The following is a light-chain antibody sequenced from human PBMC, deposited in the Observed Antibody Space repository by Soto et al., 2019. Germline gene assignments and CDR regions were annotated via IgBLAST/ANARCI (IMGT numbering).Light chain of an antibody. V-gene: IGKV3-20*01. J-gene: IGKJ4*01. Sequence: EIVLTQSPGTLSLSPGERATLSCRASQSVSSSYLAWYQQKPGQAPRLLIYGASSRATGIPDRFSGSGSGTDFPLTISSLEPEDFAVYYCQQYGSSPVLTFGGGTKVEIK. CDR2: GAS. CDR3: QQYGSSPVLT. CDR1: QSVSSSY.